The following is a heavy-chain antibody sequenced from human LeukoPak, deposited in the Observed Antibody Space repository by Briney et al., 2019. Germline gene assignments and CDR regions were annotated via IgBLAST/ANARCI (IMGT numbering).Heavy chain of an antibody. CDR2: IYYSGST. CDR3: ASGASLRWTTALFQI. CDR1: GGSISSSSYY. J-gene: IGHJ4*02. D-gene: IGHD4-23*01. Sequence: PSETLSLTCTVSGGSISSSSYYWGWIRQPPGKGLEWIGSIYYSGSTYYNPSLKSRVTISVDTSKDQFSLKLSSVTAADTAVYYCASGASLRWTTALFQIWGQGTLVTVSS. V-gene: IGHV4-39*01.